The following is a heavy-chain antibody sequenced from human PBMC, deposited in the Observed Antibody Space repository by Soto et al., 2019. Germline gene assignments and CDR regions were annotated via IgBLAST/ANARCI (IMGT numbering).Heavy chain of an antibody. J-gene: IGHJ6*02. D-gene: IGHD2-2*01. CDR1: GGSISSYY. CDR3: ARVPAVPAAMWWEMDYYYYGMDV. V-gene: IGHV4-59*07. CDR2: IYYSGST. Sequence: SDTLSLTCTVSGGSISSYYWSWIRQPPGKGLEWIGYIYYSGSTNYNPSLKSRVTISVDTSKNQFSLKLSSVTAADTAVYYCARVPAVPAAMWWEMDYYYYGMDVWGQGTTVTVSS.